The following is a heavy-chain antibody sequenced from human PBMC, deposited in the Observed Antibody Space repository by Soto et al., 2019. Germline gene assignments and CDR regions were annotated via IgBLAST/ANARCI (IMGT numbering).Heavy chain of an antibody. CDR1: GFTFSSYG. D-gene: IGHD2-21*02. CDR3: ARNSGGDSYFDY. V-gene: IGHV3-33*01. CDR2: IWYDGSNK. J-gene: IGHJ4*02. Sequence: QVQLVESGGGVVQPGRSLRLSCAASGFTFSSYGMHWVRQAPGKGLEWVAVIWYDGSNKYYADSVKGRFTISRDNSKNTLYLQMNSLRAEDTAVYYCARNSGGDSYFDYWGQGTLLTVSS.